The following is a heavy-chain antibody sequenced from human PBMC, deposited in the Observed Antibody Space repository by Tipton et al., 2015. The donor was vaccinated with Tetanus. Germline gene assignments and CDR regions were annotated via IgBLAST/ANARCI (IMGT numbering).Heavy chain of an antibody. CDR2: ISWNGGTI. D-gene: IGHD4-11*01. CDR1: GFRFDNHA. J-gene: IGHJ4*02. CDR3: ARDRWTTIQENRIDS. V-gene: IGHV3-9*01. Sequence: SLRLSCATSGFRFDNHAMHWVRQGPGKALEWVSGISWNGGTITYADSVKGRFTISRDNSKNSVHLQMDNVRPEDTAKYYCARDRWTTIQENRIDSWGPGTLVTVSS.